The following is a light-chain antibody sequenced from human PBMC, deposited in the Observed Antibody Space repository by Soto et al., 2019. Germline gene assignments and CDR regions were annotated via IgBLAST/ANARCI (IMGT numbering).Light chain of an antibody. Sequence: IQLTQSPSTLPASVGDRVTLTCRASESISNWLAWYQHKPGTAPKLLIYHASILETAVPSRFSANGSGTEFTLTISSLQPSDFATYYCQQYNTFSSFGQGTKVEIK. V-gene: IGKV1-5*01. CDR3: QQYNTFSS. CDR1: ESISNW. CDR2: HAS. J-gene: IGKJ1*01.